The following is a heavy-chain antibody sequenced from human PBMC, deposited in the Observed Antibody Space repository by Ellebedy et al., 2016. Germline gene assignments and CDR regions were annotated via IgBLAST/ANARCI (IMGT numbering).Heavy chain of an antibody. CDR2: IQPHASEE. CDR1: GFSFSNYW. J-gene: IGHJ2*01. V-gene: IGHV3-7*01. Sequence: GGSLRLSCAASGFSFSNYWMSWLRLAPGKGLEWVANIQPHASEENYVDSVKGRFTISRDNAKNSLYLQMNSLRAEDTAVYYCASSEWELLGYFDLWGRGTLVTVSS. D-gene: IGHD1-26*01. CDR3: ASSEWELLGYFDL.